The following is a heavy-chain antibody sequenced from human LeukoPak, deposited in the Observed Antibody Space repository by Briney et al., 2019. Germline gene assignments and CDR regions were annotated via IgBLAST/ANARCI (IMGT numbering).Heavy chain of an antibody. J-gene: IGHJ4*02. V-gene: IGHV3-64D*06. CDR3: VKCSSGWYFDY. CDR1: GFAFSSYA. Sequence: PGGSLRLSCSASGFAFSSYAMHWVRQAPGKGLEYVSAISSNGGSTYYADSVKGRFTISRDNSKNTLYLQMSSLRAEDTAVYCCVKCSSGWYFDYWGQGTLVTVSS. D-gene: IGHD6-19*01. CDR2: ISSNGGST.